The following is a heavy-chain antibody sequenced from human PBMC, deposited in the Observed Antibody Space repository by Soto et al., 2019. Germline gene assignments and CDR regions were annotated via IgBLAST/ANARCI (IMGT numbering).Heavy chain of an antibody. V-gene: IGHV5-51*01. CDR3: ARQRTPEYDFWSGYPVSWFDP. Sequence: GESLKISCKGSGYSFTSYWIGWVRQMPGKGLEWMGIIYPGDSDTRYSPSSQGQVTISADKSISTAYLQWSSLKASDTAMYYCARQRTPEYDFWSGYPVSWFDPWGQGTLVTVSS. CDR1: GYSFTSYW. CDR2: IYPGDSDT. J-gene: IGHJ5*02. D-gene: IGHD3-3*01.